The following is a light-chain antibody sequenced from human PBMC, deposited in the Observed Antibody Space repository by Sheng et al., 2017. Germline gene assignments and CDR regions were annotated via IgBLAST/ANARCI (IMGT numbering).Light chain of an antibody. Sequence: QSALTQPASVSGSPGQSITISCTGISSDDGGYNYVSWYQQHPGKAPKLMIYDVSNRPSGVSNRFSGSKSGNTASLTISGLQAEDEADYFCRSYRSSSTLGVFGGGTKVTVL. CDR3: RSYRSSSTLGV. CDR2: DVS. J-gene: IGLJ3*02. CDR1: SSDDGGYNY. V-gene: IGLV2-14*01.